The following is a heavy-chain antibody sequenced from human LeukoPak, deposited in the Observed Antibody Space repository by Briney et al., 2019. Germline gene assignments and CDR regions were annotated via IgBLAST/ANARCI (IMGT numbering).Heavy chain of an antibody. CDR1: TFAFSNNN. Sequence: GGSLRLSCVDFTFAFSNNNMNWVRQAPGKGLEWLSFIDNRGHVIEYADSVKGRFTIPRDNAKNSLFLQMTSLRNDDTAVYYCARGAGSSWFYRWGQGTLVTVSS. J-gene: IGHJ5*02. CDR3: ARGAGSSWFYR. V-gene: IGHV3-48*02. D-gene: IGHD4/OR15-4a*01. CDR2: IDNRGHVI.